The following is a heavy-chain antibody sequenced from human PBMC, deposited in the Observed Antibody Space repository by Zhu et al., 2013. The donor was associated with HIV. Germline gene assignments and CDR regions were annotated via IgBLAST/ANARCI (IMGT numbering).Heavy chain of an antibody. CDR1: DYTFVTYG. CDR3: ARDKWNDLGMDV. V-gene: IGHV1-18*01. CDR2: VSAYNGNT. D-gene: IGHD1-20*01. J-gene: IGHJ6*02. Sequence: QVQLVQSGAEVKKPGASVKVSCKTSDYTFVTYGISWVRQAPGQGLEWMGWVSAYNGNTNYAQKLQGRVTMTTDTSTTTAYMELRSLRSDDTAVYYCARDKWNDLGMDVWGQGTTVTVSS.